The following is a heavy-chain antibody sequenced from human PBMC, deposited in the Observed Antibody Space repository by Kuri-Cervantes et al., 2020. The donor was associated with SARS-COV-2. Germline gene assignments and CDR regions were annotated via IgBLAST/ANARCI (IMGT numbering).Heavy chain of an antibody. CDR1: GFTFSSYS. CDR3: ARENQGNYYDSSGYYHYYYYGMDV. CDR2: ISSSSSTI. D-gene: IGHD3-22*01. Sequence: GESLKISCAASGFTFSSYSMNWVRQAPGEGLEWVSYISSSSSTIYYADSVKGRLTISRDNAKNSLYLQMNSLRDEDTAVYYCARENQGNYYDSSGYYHYYYYGMDVWGQGTTVTVSS. J-gene: IGHJ6*02. V-gene: IGHV3-48*02.